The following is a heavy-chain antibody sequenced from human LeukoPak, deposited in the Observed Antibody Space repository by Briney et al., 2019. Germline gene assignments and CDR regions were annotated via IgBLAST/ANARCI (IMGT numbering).Heavy chain of an antibody. D-gene: IGHD4-23*01. CDR1: GFTFSSYG. Sequence: GGSLRLSCAASGFTFSSYGMHWVRQAPGKGLEWVAFIRYDGSNKYYADSVKGRFTISRDNSKNTLYLQMNSLRADDTAVYYCARQGYSGHSQGAADYWGQGTLVTVSS. CDR2: IRYDGSNK. J-gene: IGHJ4*02. V-gene: IGHV3-30*02. CDR3: ARQGYSGHSQGAADY.